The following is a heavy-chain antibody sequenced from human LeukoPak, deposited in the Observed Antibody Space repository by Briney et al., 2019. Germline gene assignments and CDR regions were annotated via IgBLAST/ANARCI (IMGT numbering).Heavy chain of an antibody. D-gene: IGHD3-22*01. J-gene: IGHJ6*03. CDR2: IYTSGST. Sequence: PSETLSLTCTVSGGSTSSYYWSWIRQPAGKGLEWIGRIYTSGSTNYNPSLKSRVTMSVDTSKNQFSLKLSSVTAADTAVYYCARGRRHDSSGYPRPYYYMDVWGKGTTVTISS. V-gene: IGHV4-4*07. CDR1: GGSTSSYY. CDR3: ARGRRHDSSGYPRPYYYMDV.